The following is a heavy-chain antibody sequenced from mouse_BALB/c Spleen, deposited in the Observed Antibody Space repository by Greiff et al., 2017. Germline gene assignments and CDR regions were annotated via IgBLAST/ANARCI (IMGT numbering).Heavy chain of an antibody. V-gene: IGHV1-69*02. D-gene: IGHD2-2*01. CDR3: TGYGYDGGYAMDY. CDR2: IYPSDSYT. J-gene: IGHJ4*01. Sequence: VQLQQSGAELVRPGASVKLSCKASGYTFTSYWINWVKQRPGQGLEWIGNIYPSDSYTNYNQKFKDKATLTVDKSSSTAYMQLSSPTSEDSAVYYCTGYGYDGGYAMDYWGQGTSVTVSS. CDR1: GYTFTSYW.